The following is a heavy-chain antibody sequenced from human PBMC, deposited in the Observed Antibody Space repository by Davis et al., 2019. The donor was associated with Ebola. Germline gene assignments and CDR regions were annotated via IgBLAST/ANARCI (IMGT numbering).Heavy chain of an antibody. CDR2: IKQDGSEK. D-gene: IGHD3-3*01. J-gene: IGHJ4*02. CDR1: GFTVSSNY. V-gene: IGHV3-7*03. CDR3: ARDAAPYYDFWSGYPDY. Sequence: GGSLRLSCAASGFTVSSNYMSWVRQAPGKGLEWVANIKQDGSEKYYVDSVKGRFTISRDNAKNSLYLQMNSLRAEDTAVYYCARDAAPYYDFWSGYPDYWGQGTLVTVSS.